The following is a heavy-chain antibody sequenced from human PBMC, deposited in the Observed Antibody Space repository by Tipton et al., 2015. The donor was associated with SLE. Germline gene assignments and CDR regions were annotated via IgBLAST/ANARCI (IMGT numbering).Heavy chain of an antibody. CDR1: GGSISSGSYY. Sequence: LRLSCTVSGGSISSGSYYWSWIRQPAGKGLEWIGRIYTTGSTNYNPSLKSRVTISVDTSKNQFSLKLSSVTAAETAVYYCAQAHLWGSYRYASDIWGQGALVTVSS. D-gene: IGHD3-16*02. J-gene: IGHJ4*02. V-gene: IGHV4-61*02. CDR3: AQAHLWGSYRYASDI. CDR2: IYTTGST.